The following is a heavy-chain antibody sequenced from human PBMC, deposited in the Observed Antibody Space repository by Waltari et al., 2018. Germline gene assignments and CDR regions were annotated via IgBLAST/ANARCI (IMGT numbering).Heavy chain of an antibody. V-gene: IGHV4-59*01. CDR2: IYYSGST. D-gene: IGHD3-22*01. Sequence: QVQLQESGPGLVKPSETLSLTCTVSGGSISSYYWSWIRQPPGKGLEWIGYIYYSGSTNHNPSLKSRVTISVDTSKNQFSLKLSSVTAADTAVYYCARNYDSSNGISNRFWYYYYGMDVWGQGTTVTVSS. J-gene: IGHJ6*02. CDR3: ARNYDSSNGISNRFWYYYYGMDV. CDR1: GGSISSYY.